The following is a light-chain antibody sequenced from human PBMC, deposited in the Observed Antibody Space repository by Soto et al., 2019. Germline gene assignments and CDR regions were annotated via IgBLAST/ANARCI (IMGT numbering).Light chain of an antibody. V-gene: IGKV3-20*01. CDR1: QSVSNNY. Sequence: EIVLTQSPGTLSLSPGERATLSCRASQSVSNNYLAWCQQKPGQAPRLLIYGASNRATGIPDRFSGSGSGTEFTLTISSLQPDDFATYYCQHYNSYGTFGQGTKVDIK. CDR3: QHYNSYGT. CDR2: GAS. J-gene: IGKJ1*01.